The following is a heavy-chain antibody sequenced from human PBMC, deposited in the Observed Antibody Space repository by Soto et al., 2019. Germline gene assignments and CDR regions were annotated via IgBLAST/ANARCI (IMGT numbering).Heavy chain of an antibody. J-gene: IGHJ6*02. V-gene: IGHV5-51*01. CDR1: GYSFTSYW. CDR3: ATSYCSSTSCPNYYYYYGMDV. Sequence: GESLKISCKGSGYSFTSYWIVWVRQMPGKGLEWMGIIYPGDSDTRYSPSFQGQVTISADKSISTAYLQWSSLKASDTAMYYCATSYCSSTSCPNYYYYYGMDVWGQGTTVTVSS. D-gene: IGHD2-2*01. CDR2: IYPGDSDT.